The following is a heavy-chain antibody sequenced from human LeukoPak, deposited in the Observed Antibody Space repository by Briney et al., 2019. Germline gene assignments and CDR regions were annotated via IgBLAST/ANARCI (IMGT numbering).Heavy chain of an antibody. CDR3: ARIAMAGIGDGFDI. CDR2: ISGGGVTT. D-gene: IGHD6-19*01. Sequence: PGVSLRLSCAASGFTLSSYAMSWVSQAPGKGLKWVSAISGGGVTTYYADSVKGRLTISRDNARNYLYLQMNSLRAEDTALYYCARIAMAGIGDGFDIWGQGTMVTVSS. V-gene: IGHV3-23*01. CDR1: GFTLSSYA. J-gene: IGHJ3*02.